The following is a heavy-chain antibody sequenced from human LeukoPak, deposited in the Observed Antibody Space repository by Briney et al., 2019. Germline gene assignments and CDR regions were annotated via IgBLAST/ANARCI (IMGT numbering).Heavy chain of an antibody. J-gene: IGHJ4*02. Sequence: PSETLSLTCTVSGGSISSSSYYWGWIRQPPGKGLEWIGSIYYSGTTYYNPSLKGRVTMSVDTSKNQFSLKLSSVTAADTAVHYCARHNYDILTGLFPDYWGQXTLVTVSS. CDR1: GGSISSSSYY. V-gene: IGHV4-39*01. D-gene: IGHD3-9*01. CDR3: ARHNYDILTGLFPDY. CDR2: IYYSGTT.